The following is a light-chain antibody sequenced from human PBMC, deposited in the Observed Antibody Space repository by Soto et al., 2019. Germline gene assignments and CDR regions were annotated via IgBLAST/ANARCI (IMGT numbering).Light chain of an antibody. V-gene: IGKV3D-15*01. Sequence: EVVMTQSPDTLSVSPGDRATLSYRASQSVGSNLAWYQQKNGQAPRLLIYGASTRATGIPARFSGSGSGTDFTLTISSLQSEDFALYYCQQYNNWVTFGGGTKVEIK. CDR3: QQYNNWVT. CDR1: QSVGSN. J-gene: IGKJ4*01. CDR2: GAS.